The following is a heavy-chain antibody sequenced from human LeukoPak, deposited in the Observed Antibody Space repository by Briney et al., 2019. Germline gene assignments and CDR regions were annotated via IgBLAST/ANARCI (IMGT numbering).Heavy chain of an antibody. D-gene: IGHD2-15*01. J-gene: IGHJ6*03. CDR1: GGSFSGYY. V-gene: IGHV4-34*01. CDR2: INHSGST. CDR3: GGSEAYYYYMDV. Sequence: SETLSLTYAVYGGSFSGYYWSWIRQPPGKGLEWIGEINHSGSTNYNPSLKSRVTISVDTSKNQFSLKLSSVTAADTAVYYCGGSEAYYYYMDVWGKGTTVTVSS.